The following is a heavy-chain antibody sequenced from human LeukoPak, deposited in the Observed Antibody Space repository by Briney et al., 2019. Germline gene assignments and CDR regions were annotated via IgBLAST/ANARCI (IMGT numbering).Heavy chain of an antibody. CDR3: ANGGYCSSTSCYPNWFDP. CDR2: IYYSGST. J-gene: IGHJ5*02. D-gene: IGHD2-2*01. CDR1: GYSISNGYY. Sequence: KPSETLSLTCTVSGYSISNGYYWSWIRQPPGKGLEWIGYIYYSGSTNYNPSLKSRVTISVDTSKNQFSLKLRSVTAADTAVYYCANGGYCSSTSCYPNWFDPWGQGTLVTVSS. V-gene: IGHV4-61*01.